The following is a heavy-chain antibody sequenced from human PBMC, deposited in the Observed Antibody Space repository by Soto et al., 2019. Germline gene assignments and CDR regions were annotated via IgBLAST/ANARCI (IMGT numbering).Heavy chain of an antibody. CDR1: GYTFTNYD. CDR2: MNPNSGNT. V-gene: IGHV1-8*01. Sequence: QVQLVQSGAEVKKPGASVKVSCKASGYTFTNYDINWVRQATGQGLEWMGWMNPNSGNTGYAQKFQGRVTMTRSNSVSTAYMELTGLRSEDTAVYYCARGHNYYDSSGYYGDWGQGTLVTVSS. J-gene: IGHJ4*02. CDR3: ARGHNYYDSSGYYGD. D-gene: IGHD3-22*01.